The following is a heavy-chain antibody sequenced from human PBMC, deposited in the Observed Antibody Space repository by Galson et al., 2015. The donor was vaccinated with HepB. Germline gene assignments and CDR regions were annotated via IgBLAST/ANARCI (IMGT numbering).Heavy chain of an antibody. V-gene: IGHV1-18*04. CDR2: ISAYNGNT. CDR3: ASGGAAVAGTPYYYYYGMDV. CDR1: GYTFTNYG. D-gene: IGHD6-19*01. J-gene: IGHJ6*02. Sequence: SVKVSCKASGYTFTNYGISWVQQAPGQGLEWMGWISAYNGNTNYAQKLQGRVTMTTDTSMSTAYMELRRLRSDDTAVYYCASGGAAVAGTPYYYYYGMDVWGQGTTVTVSS.